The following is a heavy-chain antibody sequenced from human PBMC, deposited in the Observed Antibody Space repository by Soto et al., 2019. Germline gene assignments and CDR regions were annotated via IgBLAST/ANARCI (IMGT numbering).Heavy chain of an antibody. CDR3: ARVNYYGSGTYEDFFYYYAMDV. V-gene: IGHV1-8*01. Sequence: GASAKVSCMPCGYSFSTYDINWVRQAPGQGLEVMGWMNPNSGDTGYAQKFLGRVTMTRDSSMKTAYMELSSLSSDDTAVYYCARVNYYGSGTYEDFFYYYAMDVWGQGTTVTVSS. CDR1: GYSFSTYD. CDR2: MNPNSGDT. D-gene: IGHD3-10*01. J-gene: IGHJ6*02.